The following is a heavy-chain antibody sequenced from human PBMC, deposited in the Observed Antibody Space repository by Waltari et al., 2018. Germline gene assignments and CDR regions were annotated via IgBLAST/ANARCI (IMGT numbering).Heavy chain of an antibody. CDR1: GGSISSYY. CDR3: ARDGAAEAFDI. V-gene: IGHV4-59*01. J-gene: IGHJ3*02. CDR2: IYYSGST. D-gene: IGHD3-16*01. Sequence: QVQLQESGPGLVKPSETLSLTCTVSGGSISSYYWSWIRQPPGKGLEWIGYIYYSGSTNYNPSLKSRGTISVDTSKNQFSLKLSSVTAADTAVYYCARDGAAEAFDIWGQGTMVTVSS.